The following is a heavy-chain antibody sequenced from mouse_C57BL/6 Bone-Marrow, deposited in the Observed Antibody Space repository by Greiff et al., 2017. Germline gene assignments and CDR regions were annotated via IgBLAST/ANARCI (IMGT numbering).Heavy chain of an antibody. D-gene: IGHD1-1*01. CDR1: GYTFTDYN. J-gene: IGHJ1*03. Sequence: EVQLQQSGPELVKPGASVKIPCKASGYTFTDYNMDWVKQSHGKSLEWIGDINPNNGGTIYNQKFKGKATLTVDKSSSTAYMELRSLTSEDTADDYGARKDRRRLYWYFDVWGTGTTVTVSS. V-gene: IGHV1-18*01. CDR2: INPNNGGT. CDR3: ARKDRRRLYWYFDV.